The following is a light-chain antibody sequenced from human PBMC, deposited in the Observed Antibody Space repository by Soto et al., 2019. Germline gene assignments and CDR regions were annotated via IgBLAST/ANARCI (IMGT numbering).Light chain of an antibody. V-gene: IGKV3-20*01. CDR1: QSVSSSY. J-gene: IGKJ1*01. CDR2: GAS. Sequence: IFLTHSPFTLSLSPGERSTLSCRASQSVSSSYLAWYQQKPGQAPRLLIYGASSRETGIPDRFSGSGYGTEFTLNISRLEPDDFEVYYCQKYGSSQFGQGKKVDIK. CDR3: QKYGSSQ.